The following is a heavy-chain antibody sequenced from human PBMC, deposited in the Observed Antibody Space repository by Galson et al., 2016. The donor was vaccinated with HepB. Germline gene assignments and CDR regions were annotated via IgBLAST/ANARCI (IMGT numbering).Heavy chain of an antibody. CDR1: GYTFTSYG. CDR3: GRVDTMGRGDIITRYFGL. J-gene: IGHJ2*01. Sequence: VKVSCKASGYTFTSYGLSWVRQAPGQGLEWMGWIGAYHGNTKYAQNLQGRVTMTADTSTSAAYMELRSLRSDDTAVYYCGRVDTMGRGDIITRYFGLWGRGALVSVSS. CDR2: IGAYHGNT. V-gene: IGHV1-18*01. D-gene: IGHD3-10*01.